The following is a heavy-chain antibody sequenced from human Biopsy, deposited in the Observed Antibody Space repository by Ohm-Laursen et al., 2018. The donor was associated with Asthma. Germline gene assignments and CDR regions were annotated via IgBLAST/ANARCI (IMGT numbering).Heavy chain of an antibody. Sequence: SLRLSCAASGLTFSSYAMNWVRQAPGKGLEWVSTVSGSGGNTYYADSVKGRFTISRDNSKNTLYLQMNSLRAEDTAVYYCAKGGGDIVVVISATTLDYWGQGVLVTVSS. D-gene: IGHD2-15*01. CDR1: GLTFSSYA. CDR3: AKGGGDIVVVISATTLDY. J-gene: IGHJ4*02. CDR2: VSGSGGNT. V-gene: IGHV3-23*01.